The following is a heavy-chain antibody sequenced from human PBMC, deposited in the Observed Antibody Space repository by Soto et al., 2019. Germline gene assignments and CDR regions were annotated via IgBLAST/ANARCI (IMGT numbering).Heavy chain of an antibody. J-gene: IGHJ4*02. CDR3: ARVGTMIVLDY. V-gene: IGHV3-21*01. CDR2: ISSSSSYI. CDR1: GYTFSSYS. D-gene: IGHD3-22*01. Sequence: GGPLRVSCAASGYTFSSYSMHWVLQAPGKGLEWVSSISSSSSYIYYADSVEGRFTISRDNAKNSLYLQMNSVRAEDTAVYYCARVGTMIVLDYWGQGTLVTVSS.